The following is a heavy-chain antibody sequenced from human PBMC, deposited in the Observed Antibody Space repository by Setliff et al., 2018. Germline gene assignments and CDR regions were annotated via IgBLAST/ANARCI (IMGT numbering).Heavy chain of an antibody. J-gene: IGHJ4*02. CDR2: IKEDGSEK. CDR1: GFTFSRYW. Sequence: GGSLRLSCVASGFTFSRYWMSWVRQAPGKGLKWVANIKEDGSEKYYVDSVKGRFTISRDNAMNSLCLQMNSLRAEDTAVYYCARATLTIFGVVTPFDYWGQGTLVTVSS. CDR3: ARATLTIFGVVTPFDY. D-gene: IGHD3-3*01. V-gene: IGHV3-7*01.